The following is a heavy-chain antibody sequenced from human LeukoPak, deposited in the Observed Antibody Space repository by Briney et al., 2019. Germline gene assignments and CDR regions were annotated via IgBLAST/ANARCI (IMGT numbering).Heavy chain of an antibody. CDR3: ARGVDCSSTSCHYYYYGMDV. V-gene: IGHV4-34*01. CDR2: INHSGST. CDR1: GGSISSYY. Sequence: SETLSLTCTVSGGSISSYYWSWIRQPPGKGLEWIGEINHSGSTNYNPSLKSRVTISVDTSKNQFSLKVSSVTAADTAVYYCARGVDCSSTSCHYYYYGMDVWGQGTTVTVSS. J-gene: IGHJ6*02. D-gene: IGHD2-2*01.